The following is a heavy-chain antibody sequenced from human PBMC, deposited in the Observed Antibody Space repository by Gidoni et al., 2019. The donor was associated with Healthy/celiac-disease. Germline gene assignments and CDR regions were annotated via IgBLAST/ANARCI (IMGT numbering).Heavy chain of an antibody. CDR1: GYTFPSNY. D-gene: IGHD6-19*01. J-gene: IGHJ4*02. Sequence: QVQLVSAGAAVTKPAASVKVSWKASGYTFPSNYMHWVRQAPGQGLEWMGIIYPSGGSGSYAQKIHGRVTLTRGTSTSTVYMELSSLRSEDTAVYYCARDPGGDSSGWEGAFDYWGQGTLVTVSS. V-gene: IGHV1-46*01. CDR3: ARDPGGDSSGWEGAFDY. CDR2: IYPSGGSG.